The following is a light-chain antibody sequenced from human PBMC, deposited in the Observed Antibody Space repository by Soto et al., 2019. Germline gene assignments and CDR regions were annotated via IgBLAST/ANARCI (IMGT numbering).Light chain of an antibody. CDR1: SSNIGKNY. Sequence: QSVLTXPPSVSAAPGQKVTFSCSGSSSNIGKNYVSWYQQVPGTAPKLLIYEDNKRRSGIPDRFSGSKSGTSATLGITGLQTGDEADYYCGTWDSSLSVFVFGTGTKVTVL. CDR3: GTWDSSLSVFV. V-gene: IGLV1-51*02. CDR2: EDN. J-gene: IGLJ1*01.